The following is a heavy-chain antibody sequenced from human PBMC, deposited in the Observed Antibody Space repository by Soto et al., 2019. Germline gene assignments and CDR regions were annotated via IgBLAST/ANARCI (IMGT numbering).Heavy chain of an antibody. CDR1: GFTFSRDN. Sequence: PGGSLRLSCAASGFTFSRDNFHWVRRAPGKGLEWVAFIRYDGSNEYYADSVKGRFTISRDNSKNTLYLQMNSLRAEDTGIYYCARGHGFSDYFDYWGLGALVTVSS. CDR3: ARGHGFSDYFDY. CDR2: IRYDGSNE. J-gene: IGHJ4*02. V-gene: IGHV3-30*02. D-gene: IGHD1-26*01.